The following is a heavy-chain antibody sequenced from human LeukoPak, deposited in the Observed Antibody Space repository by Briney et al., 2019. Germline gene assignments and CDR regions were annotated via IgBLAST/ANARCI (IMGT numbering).Heavy chain of an antibody. D-gene: IGHD1-26*01. CDR3: ARDPYSGTYGNTYYYYMDV. J-gene: IGHJ6*03. V-gene: IGHV3-21*01. CDR1: GFSFSN. CDR2: ITTRSTYT. Sequence: SGGSLRLSCEASGFSFSNMDWVRQTPGKGLGWISSITTRSTYTFYADSVKGRFTISRDNARNSLYLQMNSLRVEDTAVYYCARDPYSGTYGNTYYYYMDVWGKGTTVTISS.